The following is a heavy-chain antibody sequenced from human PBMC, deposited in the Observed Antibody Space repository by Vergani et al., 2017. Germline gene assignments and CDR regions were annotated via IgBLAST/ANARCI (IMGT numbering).Heavy chain of an antibody. D-gene: IGHD2-21*02. CDR2: VDPEDGET. CDR1: GYTFTDYY. J-gene: IGHJ4*02. CDR3: ATGGIVVVTAIPLPLGY. V-gene: IGHV1-69-2*01. Sequence: EVQLVQSGAEVKKPGATVKISCKVSGYTFTDYYMHWVQQAPGKGLEWMGLVDPEDGETIYAEKFQGRVTITADTSTDTAYMELRSLRSEDTAVYYCATGGIVVVTAIPLPLGYWGQGTLVTVSS.